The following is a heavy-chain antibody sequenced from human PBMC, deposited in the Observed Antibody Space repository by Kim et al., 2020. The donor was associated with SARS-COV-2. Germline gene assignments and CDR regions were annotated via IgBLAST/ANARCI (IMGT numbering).Heavy chain of an antibody. CDR3: ARVGATDF. V-gene: IGHV3-48*04. CDR2: ISSSSSTI. Sequence: GGSLRLSCAASGFTFSSYSMNWVRQAPGKGLEWVSYISSSSSTIYYADSVKGRFTISRDNAKNSLYLQMNSLRAEDTAVYYCARVGATDFWGQGTLVTVSS. J-gene: IGHJ4*02. D-gene: IGHD1-26*01. CDR1: GFTFSSYS.